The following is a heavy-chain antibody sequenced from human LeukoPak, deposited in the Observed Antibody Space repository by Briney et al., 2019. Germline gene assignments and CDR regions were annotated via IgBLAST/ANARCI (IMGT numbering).Heavy chain of an antibody. CDR2: LADDGNNK. D-gene: IGHD2-15*01. CDR1: GFTISNYG. J-gene: IGHJ4*02. CDR3: AGGLLGCGGGSCYPTDY. Sequence: GGSLRLSCAASGFTISNYGMHWVRQAPGKRLEWVAVLADDGNNKIYVDSVKGRFSISRDNSKNTLYLQMDSLRAEDTAVYYCAGGLLGCGGGSCYPTDYWGQGTLVIVSS. V-gene: IGHV3-30*03.